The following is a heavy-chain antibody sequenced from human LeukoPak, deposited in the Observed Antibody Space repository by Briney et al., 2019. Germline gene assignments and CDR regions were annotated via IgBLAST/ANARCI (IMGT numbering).Heavy chain of an antibody. CDR3: ATSGRRDGYNYGDAFDI. D-gene: IGHD5-24*01. J-gene: IGHJ3*02. CDR2: IYPGDSVT. CDR1: GYSFTSFW. Sequence: GESLKISCKGSGYSFTSFWIGWVRQMPGKGLEWMGIIYPGDSVTRYSPSFQGQVTISADKSISTAYLQWSSLKASDTAMYYCATSGRRDGYNYGDAFDIWGQGTMVTVSS. V-gene: IGHV5-51*01.